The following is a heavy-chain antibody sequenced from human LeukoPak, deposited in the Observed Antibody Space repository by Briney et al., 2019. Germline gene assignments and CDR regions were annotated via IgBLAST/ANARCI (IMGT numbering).Heavy chain of an antibody. J-gene: IGHJ4*02. V-gene: IGHV1-8*01. D-gene: IGHD5-24*01. CDR1: GYTFTSYD. Sequence: ASVKVSCKASGYTFTSYDINWVRQATGQGLEWMGWMNPNSGNTGYAQKFQGRVTMTRNTSISTAYMELSSLRSEDTAVYYCARAPRDGYNCSFDYWGQGTLVTVSS. CDR2: MNPNSGNT. CDR3: ARAPRDGYNCSFDY.